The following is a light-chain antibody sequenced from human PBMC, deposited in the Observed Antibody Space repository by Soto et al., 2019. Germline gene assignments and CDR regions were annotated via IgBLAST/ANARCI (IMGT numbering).Light chain of an antibody. CDR1: ISDVGGYNY. V-gene: IGLV2-8*01. J-gene: IGLJ1*01. CDR2: EVT. CDR3: SSYARSTDHV. Sequence: SARRPPPSAHGSPGQSLSISCSGTISDVGGYNYVSWYQQHPGKAPKLMIYEVTKRPSGVPDRFSGSKSGNTASLTVSGLRAEDEADYYCSSYARSTDHVSGTGTKVTGL.